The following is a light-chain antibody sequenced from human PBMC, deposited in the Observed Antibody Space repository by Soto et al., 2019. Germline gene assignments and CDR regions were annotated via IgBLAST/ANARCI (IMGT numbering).Light chain of an antibody. V-gene: IGKV3-20*01. CDR3: QQHGRT. Sequence: EIVLTQSPGTLSLSLGERATLSCRASQSVSSSYLAWYQQKPGQAPRLLIYGASSRATGIPDRFSGGGSGTDFTLTISRLEPEYFAMYYCQQHGRTFGQGTKVEIK. J-gene: IGKJ1*01. CDR2: GAS. CDR1: QSVSSSY.